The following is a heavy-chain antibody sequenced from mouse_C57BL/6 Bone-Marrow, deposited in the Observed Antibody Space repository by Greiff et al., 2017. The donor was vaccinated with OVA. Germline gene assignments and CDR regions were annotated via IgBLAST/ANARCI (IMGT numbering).Heavy chain of an antibody. CDR1: GFTFSDYG. D-gene: IGHD1-1*01. CDR3: ASPYYYGSSYSWFAY. J-gene: IGHJ3*01. V-gene: IGHV5-15*01. CDR2: ISNLAYSI. Sequence: EVQRVESGGGLVQPGGSLKLSCAASGFTFSDYGMAWVRQAPRKGPEWVAFISNLAYSIYYADTVTGRFTISRENAKNTLYLEMSSLRSEDTAMYYCASPYYYGSSYSWFAYWGQGTLVTVSA.